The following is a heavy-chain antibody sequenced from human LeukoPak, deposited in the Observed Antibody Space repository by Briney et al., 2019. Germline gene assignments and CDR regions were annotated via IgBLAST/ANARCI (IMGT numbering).Heavy chain of an antibody. CDR1: GFTFSGYA. J-gene: IGHJ6*02. Sequence: GGSLRLSCAASGFTFSGYAMSWVRQAPGKGLEWVSAISGSGGSTYYADSVKGRFTISRDNSMDTLFLQMNSLRPEDTALYYCAKGMEWVVVPAALDVWGQGTTVSVSS. CDR3: AKGMEWVVVPAALDV. V-gene: IGHV3-23*01. CDR2: ISGSGGST. D-gene: IGHD2-2*01.